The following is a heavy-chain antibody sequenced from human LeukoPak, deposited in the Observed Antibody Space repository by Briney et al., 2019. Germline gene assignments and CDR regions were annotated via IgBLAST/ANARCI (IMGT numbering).Heavy chain of an antibody. D-gene: IGHD5-12*01. CDR1: GFTFSSYS. J-gene: IGHJ4*02. V-gene: IGHV3-48*02. CDR2: ISTTGSII. CDR3: AREGFYSGYDR. Sequence: QPGGSLILSCAASGFTFSSYSMNWVRQAPGKGLEWVAYISTTGSIISYADSVEGRFTISRDDAKNSLFLQMNSLRDEDTALYYCAREGFYSGYDRWGQGILVTVSS.